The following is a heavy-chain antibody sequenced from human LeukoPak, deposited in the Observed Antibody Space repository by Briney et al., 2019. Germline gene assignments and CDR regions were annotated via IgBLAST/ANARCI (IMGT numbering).Heavy chain of an antibody. CDR1: AFTFSSYG. Sequence: GGTLRLSCAASAFTFSSYGMSWVRQDPGKGLVWVSRINSDGSSTSYADSVKGRFTISRDNAKNTLYLQMNSLRAEDTAVYYCARERGYSYGEFDYWGQGTLVTVSS. CDR2: INSDGSST. D-gene: IGHD5-18*01. J-gene: IGHJ4*02. CDR3: ARERGYSYGEFDY. V-gene: IGHV3-74*01.